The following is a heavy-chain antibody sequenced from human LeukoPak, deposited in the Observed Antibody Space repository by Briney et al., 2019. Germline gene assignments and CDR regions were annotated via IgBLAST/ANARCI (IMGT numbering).Heavy chain of an antibody. V-gene: IGHV1-3*02. CDR1: GYTFTSYA. CDR2: SNAGNGNT. J-gene: IGHJ4*02. CDR3: AREWETGDRYFDY. D-gene: IGHD7-27*01. Sequence: GASVKVSCKASGYTFTSYAMHWVRQAPGQRLEWMGWSNAGNGNTKYSQEFQGRVTMTRDTSISTAYMELSRLRSDDTAVYYCAREWETGDRYFDYWGQGTLVTVSS.